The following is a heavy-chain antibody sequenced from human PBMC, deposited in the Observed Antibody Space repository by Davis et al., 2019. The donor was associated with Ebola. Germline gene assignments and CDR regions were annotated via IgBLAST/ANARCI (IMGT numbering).Heavy chain of an antibody. CDR3: AKEPSYCGGDCYSVLDY. D-gene: IGHD2-21*01. CDR2: ISNGGGST. J-gene: IGHJ4*02. Sequence: PGGSLRLSCAASGFTFSSYAMSWVRQAPGKGLELVSTISNGGGSTYYAESVKGRFTISRDNSDNTLYLQMNSLRAEDTAVYYCAKEPSYCGGDCYSVLDYWGQGTLVTVSS. CDR1: GFTFSSYA. V-gene: IGHV3-23*01.